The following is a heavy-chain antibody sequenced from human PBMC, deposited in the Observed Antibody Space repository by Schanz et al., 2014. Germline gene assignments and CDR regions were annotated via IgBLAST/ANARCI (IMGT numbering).Heavy chain of an antibody. CDR3: ARGHYGLDV. CDR2: IKHDGSEK. Sequence: EVQLGESGGGLAQPGGSLRLSYAASGLTFGSYAMSWVRQAPGKGLEWVAYIKHDGSEKYHVDSVKGRFTISRDNAKGSVYLQMNSLRAEDTAVYYCARGHYGLDVWGPGTSVTVSS. J-gene: IGHJ6*02. D-gene: IGHD3-10*01. V-gene: IGHV3-7*01. CDR1: GLTFGSYA.